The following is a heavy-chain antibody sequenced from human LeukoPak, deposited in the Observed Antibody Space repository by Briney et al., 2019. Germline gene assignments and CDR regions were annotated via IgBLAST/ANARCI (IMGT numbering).Heavy chain of an antibody. J-gene: IGHJ3*02. CDR3: AREFGISRAFDI. D-gene: IGHD3-10*01. CDR2: ISRGRDDK. CDR1: GFTFSDYY. V-gene: IGHV3-11*05. Sequence: KPGGSLRLSCAGSGFTFSDYYMAWIRQTPGKGLQRGSYISRGRDDKAYADSVKGRFTISRDNGKNSLYLQMNSLTAEDTAVYYCAREFGISRAFDIWGQGTMVTVSS.